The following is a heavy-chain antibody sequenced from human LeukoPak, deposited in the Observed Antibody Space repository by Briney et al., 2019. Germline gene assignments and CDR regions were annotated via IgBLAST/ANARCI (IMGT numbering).Heavy chain of an antibody. J-gene: IGHJ4*02. CDR2: IYYSGST. CDR3: ARAHSSSWYMDY. V-gene: IGHV4-59*01. Sequence: KPSETLSLTCSVSGGSISSYYWSWIRQPPGKGLEWIGYIYYSGSTNYSPSLKSRVTISVDTSENQLSLKLSSVTAADTAVYYCARAHSSSWYMDYWGQGTLVTVSS. CDR1: GGSISSYY. D-gene: IGHD6-13*01.